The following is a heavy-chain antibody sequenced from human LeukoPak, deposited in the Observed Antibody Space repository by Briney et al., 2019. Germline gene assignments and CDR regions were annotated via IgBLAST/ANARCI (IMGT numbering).Heavy chain of an antibody. V-gene: IGHV1-8*01. D-gene: IGHD3-3*01. CDR2: MNPNSGNT. CDR1: GYTFTSYG. J-gene: IGHJ6*03. CDR3: ARGNGNYDFWSGNYYYYYMDV. Sequence: ASVKVSCKASGYTFTSYGINWVRQATGQGLEWMGWMNPNSGNTGYAQKFQGRVTMTRNTSISTAYMELSSLRSEDTAVYYCARGNGNYDFWSGNYYYYYMDVWGKGTTVTVSS.